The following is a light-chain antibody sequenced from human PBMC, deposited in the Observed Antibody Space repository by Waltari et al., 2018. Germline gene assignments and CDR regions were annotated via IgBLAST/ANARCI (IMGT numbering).Light chain of an antibody. CDR1: KLLELY. J-gene: IGLJ1*01. CDR3: QAWDSTAGV. V-gene: IGLV3-1*01. CDR2: QDN. Sequence: SYDLTQPPSMSVSPGQTATITCPGEKLLELYVCWYQKKPGQAPVVVIYQDNKRPSGIPERFFGSSSGNTATLTITGTQATDEADYYCQAWDSTAGVFGTGTKVIVL.